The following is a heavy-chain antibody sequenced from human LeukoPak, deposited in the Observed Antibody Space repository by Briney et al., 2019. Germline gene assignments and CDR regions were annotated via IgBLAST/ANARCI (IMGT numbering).Heavy chain of an antibody. CDR3: ANSPESLYCSSSSCYRLGD. D-gene: IGHD2-15*01. Sequence: GGSLRLSCAASGFTFSSYGMHWVRQAPGKGLEWVAFIRYDGSNKYYADSVKGRFTISRDNSKNTLYLQMNSLRAEDTAVYYCANSPESLYCSSSSCYRLGDWGQGTLVTVSS. V-gene: IGHV3-30*02. CDR2: IRYDGSNK. J-gene: IGHJ4*02. CDR1: GFTFSSYG.